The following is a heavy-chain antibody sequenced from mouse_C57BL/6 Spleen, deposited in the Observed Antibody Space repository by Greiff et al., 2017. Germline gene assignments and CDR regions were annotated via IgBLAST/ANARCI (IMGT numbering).Heavy chain of an antibody. J-gene: IGHJ4*01. V-gene: IGHV1-55*01. CDR2: IYPGSGST. Sequence: QVQLQQPGAELVKPGASVKMSCKASGYTFTSYWITWVKQRPGQGLEWIGDIYPGSGSTNYNEKFKSKATLTVDTSSSTAYMQLSSLTSEDSAVYYCARRVYYDYGAMDYWGQGTSVTVSS. CDR3: ARRVYYDYGAMDY. D-gene: IGHD2-4*01. CDR1: GYTFTSYW.